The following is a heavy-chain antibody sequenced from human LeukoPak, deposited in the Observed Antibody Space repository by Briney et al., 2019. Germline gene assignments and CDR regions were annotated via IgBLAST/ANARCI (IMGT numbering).Heavy chain of an antibody. V-gene: IGHV4-59*12. CDR3: ARAPLGYYFDY. Sequence: SETLSLTCTVSGGSISTYYGSWIRQPPGKGLEWIGYIYHSGSTYYNPSLKSRVTISVDRSKNQFSLKLSSVTAADTAVYYCARAPLGYYFDYWGQGTLVTVSS. J-gene: IGHJ4*02. CDR2: IYHSGST. D-gene: IGHD2-15*01. CDR1: GGSISTYY.